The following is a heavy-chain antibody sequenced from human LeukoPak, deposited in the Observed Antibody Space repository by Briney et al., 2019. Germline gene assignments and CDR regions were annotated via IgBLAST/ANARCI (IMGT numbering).Heavy chain of an antibody. CDR1: GASITSDNW. CDR3: ATRQQLVPR. Sequence: SGTLSLTCSVSGASITSDNWWTWVRQPPGKGLEWIGEISHSGSTNYNPSLKSRVTISMDKSKNQFSLTLSSVTAADTAVYYCATRQQLVPRWGQGTLVTVSS. V-gene: IGHV4-4*02. CDR2: ISHSGST. J-gene: IGHJ4*02. D-gene: IGHD6-13*01.